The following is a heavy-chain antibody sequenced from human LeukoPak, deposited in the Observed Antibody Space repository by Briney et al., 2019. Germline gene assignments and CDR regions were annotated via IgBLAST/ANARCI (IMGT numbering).Heavy chain of an antibody. CDR1: GGSISSTNW. CDR2: IYHSGST. J-gene: IGHJ3*02. CDR3: AGDNDIRPAFDI. D-gene: IGHD3-9*01. V-gene: IGHV4-4*02. Sequence: SETLSLTCAVSGGSISSTNWWSWVRQPPGKGLEWIGEIYHSGSTNYNPSLKSRVTISVDTSKNQFSLKLSSVTAADTAVYYCAGDNDIRPAFDIWGQGTMVTVSS.